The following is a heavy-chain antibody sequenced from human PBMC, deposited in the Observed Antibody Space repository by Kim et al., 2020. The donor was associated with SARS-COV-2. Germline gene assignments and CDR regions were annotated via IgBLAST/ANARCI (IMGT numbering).Heavy chain of an antibody. Sequence: SVKVSCKASGGTFSSYAISWVRQAPGQGLEWMGGIIPIFGTANYAQKFQGRVTITADESTSTAYMELSSLRSEDTAVYYCARDGVGGGDYYYGMDVWGQGTTVTVSS. CDR2: IIPIFGTA. CDR3: ARDGVGGGDYYYGMDV. V-gene: IGHV1-69*13. J-gene: IGHJ6*02. CDR1: GGTFSSYA. D-gene: IGHD2-21*01.